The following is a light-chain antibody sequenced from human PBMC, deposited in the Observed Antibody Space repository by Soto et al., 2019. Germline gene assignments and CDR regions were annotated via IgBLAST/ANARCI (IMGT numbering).Light chain of an antibody. Sequence: EVVLTQSPGTLSLSPGERATLSCRASQSVSGSDLAWYQQKPGQAPRLLISGVSNRATGTPYRFSGSGSGTDFTLTISSLEPEDFAVFYCHQYGISPPTFGPGTKVDIK. J-gene: IGKJ1*01. CDR3: HQYGISPPT. CDR1: QSVSGSD. V-gene: IGKV3-20*01. CDR2: GVS.